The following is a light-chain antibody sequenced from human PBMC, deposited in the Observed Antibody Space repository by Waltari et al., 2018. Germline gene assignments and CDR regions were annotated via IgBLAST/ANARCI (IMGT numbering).Light chain of an antibody. Sequence: QSALTQPASVSGSPGPSITISCTGTSSDVGDYNYVSWYQQYPGNAPKLMIFEVTNRPSGVSHRFSGSKSGNAASLSISGLQADDEAVYYCSSYTSHDTLRWVFGGGTKLTVL. CDR1: SSDVGDYNY. V-gene: IGLV2-14*03. J-gene: IGLJ3*02. CDR3: SSYTSHDTLRWV. CDR2: EVT.